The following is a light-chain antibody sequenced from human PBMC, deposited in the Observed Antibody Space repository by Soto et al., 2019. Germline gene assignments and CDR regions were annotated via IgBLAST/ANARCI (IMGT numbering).Light chain of an antibody. J-gene: IGKJ2*01. V-gene: IGKV3-20*01. Sequence: IVLTQSPGPLSLSPGERATLSCRASQSVSSSHLAWYQQKPGQAPRLLIYDASSRATGIPDRFSGSGSGTDFTLTISRLEPEDFAVYYCQQYGSSPPNTFGQGTKLEIK. CDR3: QQYGSSPPNT. CDR1: QSVSSSH. CDR2: DAS.